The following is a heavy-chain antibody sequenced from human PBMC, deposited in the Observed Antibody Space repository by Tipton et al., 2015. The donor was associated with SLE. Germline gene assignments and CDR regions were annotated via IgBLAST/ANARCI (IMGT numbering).Heavy chain of an antibody. CDR3: ARGAPLGFDY. Sequence: TLSLTCTISGGYISSYYWSWIRQPPGRGLAWIGYIFYTGSTNYNPSLKRRVTISVDTSKNQFSLRRSSVTAADTAVYYCARGAPLGFDYWGQGTLVTVSS. CDR2: IFYTGST. CDR1: GGYISSYY. V-gene: IGHV4-59*01. J-gene: IGHJ4*02.